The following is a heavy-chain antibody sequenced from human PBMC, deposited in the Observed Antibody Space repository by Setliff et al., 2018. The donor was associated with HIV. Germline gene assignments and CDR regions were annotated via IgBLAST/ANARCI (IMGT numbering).Heavy chain of an antibody. CDR2: IQTSGRT. CDR3: AREWGRYYYGSGDLDI. Sequence: SETLSLTCTVSGGSISNYYWSWIRQPAGKGLEWIGRIQTSGRTNNNPSLKSRVTISVDTSKNLFSLKLSSVTAADTAVYYCAREWGRYYYGSGDLDIWGQGTMVTVSS. CDR1: GGSISNYY. J-gene: IGHJ3*02. D-gene: IGHD3-10*01. V-gene: IGHV4-4*07.